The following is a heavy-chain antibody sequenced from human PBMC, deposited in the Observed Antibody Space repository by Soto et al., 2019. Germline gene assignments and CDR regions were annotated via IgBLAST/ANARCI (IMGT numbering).Heavy chain of an antibody. D-gene: IGHD6-13*01. CDR1: GGSISGTTYS. CDR2: IYDSGNT. J-gene: IGHJ4*02. Sequence: QLQLQESGSGPVKPSQTLSLTCAVSGGSISGTTYSWSWIRQPPGKGLEWIGYIYDSGNTYYNPSLKSQFSISVDRSKNQFSLKLSSVTAADTAVYYCARGQGAAAGHSNFDYWGQGALVTVSS. V-gene: IGHV4-30-2*01. CDR3: ARGQGAAAGHSNFDY.